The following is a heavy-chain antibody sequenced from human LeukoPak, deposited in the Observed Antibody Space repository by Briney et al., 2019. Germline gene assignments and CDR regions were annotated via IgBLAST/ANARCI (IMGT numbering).Heavy chain of an antibody. CDR1: GFTVSSNY. Sequence: GGSLRLSSAASGFTVSSNYMSWVRQAPGKGLEWGSVIYGGGSTYYADSVKGRFTISRDNSRNTLYLQMNSVRDEDTAVYYCAREASGSYFANWGQGTLVTVSS. CDR3: AREASGSYFAN. CDR2: IYGGGST. D-gene: IGHD1-26*01. J-gene: IGHJ4*02. V-gene: IGHV3-53*01.